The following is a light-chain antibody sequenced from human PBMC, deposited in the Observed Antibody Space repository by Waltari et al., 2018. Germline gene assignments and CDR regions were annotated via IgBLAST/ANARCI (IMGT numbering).Light chain of an antibody. CDR1: TDDIGYYDY. CDR3: CSYAGSYTWV. Sequence: QSALTQPASVSGSPGQSITISCTGTTDDIGYYDYVSWYQQHLGKAPKLIIYDVRERPSGVFNRFSGSKSGNTASLTISGLQAEDEADYYCCSYAGSYTWVFGGGTKLTVL. CDR2: DVR. J-gene: IGLJ3*02. V-gene: IGLV2-14*03.